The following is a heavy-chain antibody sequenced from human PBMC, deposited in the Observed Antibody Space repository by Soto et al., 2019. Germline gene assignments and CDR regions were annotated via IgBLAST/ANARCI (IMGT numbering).Heavy chain of an antibody. V-gene: IGHV3-74*01. D-gene: IGHD2-21*01. J-gene: IGHJ5*02. Sequence: GGSLRLSCAASGFTSSSYWMHWVRQAPGKGLVWVSRINSDGSSTSYADSVKGRFTISRDNAKNTLYLQMNSLRAEDTAVYYCARDHVVSRNWFDPWGQGTLVTVSS. CDR2: INSDGSST. CDR3: ARDHVVSRNWFDP. CDR1: GFTSSSYW.